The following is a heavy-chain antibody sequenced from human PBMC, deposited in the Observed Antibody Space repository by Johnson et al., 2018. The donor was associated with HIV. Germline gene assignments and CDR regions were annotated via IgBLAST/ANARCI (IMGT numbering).Heavy chain of an antibody. J-gene: IGHJ3*02. V-gene: IGHV3-13*01. CDR1: GFTFSTYD. Sequence: EVQLVESGGGLVQPGGSLRLSCAASGFTFSTYDMHWVRQATGKGLEWVSAIGTAGDTYYPGSVKGRFTISRENAKNSLYLQMNSLRAGDTAVYYCTRSGRYNWNYGAFDIWGQGTMVTVSS. CDR2: IGTAGDT. D-gene: IGHD1-7*01. CDR3: TRSGRYNWNYGAFDI.